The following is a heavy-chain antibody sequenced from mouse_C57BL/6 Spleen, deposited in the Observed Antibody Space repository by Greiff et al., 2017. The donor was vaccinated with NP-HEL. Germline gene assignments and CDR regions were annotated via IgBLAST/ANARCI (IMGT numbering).Heavy chain of an antibody. Sequence: VQLQQSGPVLVKPGASVKMSCKASGYTFTDYYMNWVKQSHGKSLEWIGVINPYNGGTSYNQKFKGKATLTVDKSSSTAYMELNSLTSEDSAVYYCASWFSGRSLDYGGKGPSATVSS. D-gene: IGHD1-1*01. CDR3: ASWFSGRSLDY. V-gene: IGHV1-19*01. CDR1: GYTFTDYY. CDR2: INPYNGGT. J-gene: IGHJ4*01.